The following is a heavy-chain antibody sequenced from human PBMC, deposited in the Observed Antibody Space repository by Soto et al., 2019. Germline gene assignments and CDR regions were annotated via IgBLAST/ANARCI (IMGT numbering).Heavy chain of an antibody. V-gene: IGHV3-23*01. CDR2: ISGSGGST. Sequence: GGSLRLSCAASGFTFSSYAMSWVHHAPGKGLEWVSAISGSGGSTYYADSVKGRFTISRDNSKNTLYLQMNSLRAEDTAVYYCAKDPPIAVAPHFDYWGQGTLVTVSS. CDR1: GFTFSSYA. J-gene: IGHJ4*02. D-gene: IGHD6-19*01. CDR3: AKDPPIAVAPHFDY.